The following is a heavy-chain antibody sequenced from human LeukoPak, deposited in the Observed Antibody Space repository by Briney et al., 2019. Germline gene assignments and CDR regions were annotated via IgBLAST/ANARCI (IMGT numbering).Heavy chain of an antibody. CDR3: ARQLIAHYYDSSGYYVGYFDN. D-gene: IGHD3-22*01. CDR2: VYHSGST. J-gene: IGHJ4*02. Sequence: SQTLSLTCTVSGGSISSGGYYWSWIRQPPGMGLEWIGSVYHSGSTNYNPSVKSRVRISVDTPKNQFSLRLTSVTAADTAVYFCARQLIAHYYDSSGYYVGYFDNWGQGILVTVSS. CDR1: GGSISSGGYY. V-gene: IGHV4-61*08.